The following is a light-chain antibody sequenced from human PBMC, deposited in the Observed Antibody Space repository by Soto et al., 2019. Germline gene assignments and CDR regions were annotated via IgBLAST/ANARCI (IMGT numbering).Light chain of an antibody. CDR3: MQATQFEYT. J-gene: IGKJ2*01. CDR2: KIP. Sequence: DIVMTQTPLSSPVTLGQPASISCRSSQSLVHSDGNTYLSWLQQRPGQPPRLLTYKIPNRVTGVADRFSSSGAVKEFRLKISRVDVEDVGVYYCMQATQFEYTCGQGTKLDIK. V-gene: IGKV2-24*01. CDR1: QSLVHSDGNTY.